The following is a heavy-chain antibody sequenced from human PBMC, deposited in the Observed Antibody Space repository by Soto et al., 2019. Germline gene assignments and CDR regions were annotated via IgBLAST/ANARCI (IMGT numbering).Heavy chain of an antibody. CDR1: EFTFNTYW. J-gene: IGHJ6*02. CDR3: TRDWGTPGRGSAVGYYYHYGMDV. Sequence: EVQLVESGGGLVQPGGSLRLSCLASEFTFNTYWMNWVRQAPGRGLEWVANIKDDGSEKNYVDSVKGRFTISRDNAKNSQYLQMNSLRGEKTAVYFSTRDWGTPGRGSAVGYYYHYGMDVWGQGTTVTVSS. CDR2: IKDDGSEK. D-gene: IGHD6-19*01. V-gene: IGHV3-7*05.